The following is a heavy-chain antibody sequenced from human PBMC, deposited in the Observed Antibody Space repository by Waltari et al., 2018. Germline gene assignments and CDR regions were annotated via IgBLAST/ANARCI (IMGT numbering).Heavy chain of an antibody. D-gene: IGHD3-9*01. CDR3: ASRLMTGFYYMDV. V-gene: IGHV4-34*01. CDR1: GGSFSGYY. J-gene: IGHJ6*03. Sequence: QVQLQQWGAGLLKPSETLSLTCAVYGGSFSGYYWSWVRQPPGKGLEWIGEINHGGSTNYNPSLKSRVTISVDTAKNQFSLKLSSVTAADTAVYYCASRLMTGFYYMDVWGKGTTVTVSS. CDR2: INHGGST.